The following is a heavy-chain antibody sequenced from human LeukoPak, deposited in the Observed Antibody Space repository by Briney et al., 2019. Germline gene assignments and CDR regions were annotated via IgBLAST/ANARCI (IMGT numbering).Heavy chain of an antibody. V-gene: IGHV3-73*01. J-gene: IGHJ6*03. CDR1: GFTFSGSA. CDR2: IRSKANSYAT. Sequence: GGSLRLSCAASGFTFSGSAMNWVRQAPGKGLEWVGRIRSKANSYATAYAASVKGRFTISRDDSKNTAYLQMNSLKTEDTAVYYCTSGGSAYYYYYYMDVWGKGTTVTISS. D-gene: IGHD2-15*01. CDR3: TSGGSAYYYYYYMDV.